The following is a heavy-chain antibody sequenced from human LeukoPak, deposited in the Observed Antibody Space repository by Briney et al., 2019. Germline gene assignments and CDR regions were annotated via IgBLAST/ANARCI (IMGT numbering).Heavy chain of an antibody. CDR2: ISSSGGST. D-gene: IGHD7-27*01. J-gene: IGHJ4*02. CDR3: AKGESNWDYYFDC. V-gene: IGHV3-23*01. CDR1: GFTYSSYA. Sequence: GGSLRLSCAASGFTYSSYAMSWVRQAPGKGLEWVSAISSSGGSTYYADSVKGRFTISRDNSKNTLFLQMDSLRAEDTAVYYCAKGESNWDYYFDCWGQGTLVTVSS.